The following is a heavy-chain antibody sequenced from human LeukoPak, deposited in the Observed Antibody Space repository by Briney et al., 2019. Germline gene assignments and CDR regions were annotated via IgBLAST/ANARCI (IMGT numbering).Heavy chain of an antibody. D-gene: IGHD3/OR15-3a*01. Sequence: GGSLRLSCAASGFTFSSYSMNWVRQAPGKGLEWVSYITSSSSIIYYGDSVKGRFTVSRENAKNSLYLQMNSLRAEDTAVYYCARVGLWHYPVDSWGQGTLVTVSS. CDR2: ITSSSSII. V-gene: IGHV3-48*01. J-gene: IGHJ4*02. CDR3: ARVGLWHYPVDS. CDR1: GFTFSSYS.